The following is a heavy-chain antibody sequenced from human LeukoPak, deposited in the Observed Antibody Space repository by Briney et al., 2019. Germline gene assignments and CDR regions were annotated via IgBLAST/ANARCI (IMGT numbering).Heavy chain of an antibody. V-gene: IGHV4-61*02. CDR2: IYTSGST. CDR1: GGSISSGSYY. J-gene: IGHJ4*02. D-gene: IGHD1/OR15-1a*01. CDR3: ARRTYRAGKGIFDY. Sequence: SETLSLTCTVSGGSISSGSYYWSWIRQPAGKGLEWIGRIYTSGSTNYNPSLKSRVTISVDTSKNQFSLKLSSVTAADTAVYYCARRTYRAGKGIFDYWGQGTLVTVSS.